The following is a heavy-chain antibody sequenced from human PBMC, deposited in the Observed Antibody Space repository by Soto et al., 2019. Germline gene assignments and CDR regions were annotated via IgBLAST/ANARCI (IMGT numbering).Heavy chain of an antibody. CDR1: GGSISSGGYY. Sequence: PSETLSLTCTVSGGSISSGGYYWSWIRQHPGKGLEWIGYIYYSGSTYYNPSLKSRVTISVDTSKNQFSLKLSSVTAADTAVYYCASGIVVVPAAMPGPIGYWGQGTLVTVSS. CDR3: ASGIVVVPAAMPGPIGY. CDR2: IYYSGST. J-gene: IGHJ4*02. V-gene: IGHV4-31*03. D-gene: IGHD2-2*01.